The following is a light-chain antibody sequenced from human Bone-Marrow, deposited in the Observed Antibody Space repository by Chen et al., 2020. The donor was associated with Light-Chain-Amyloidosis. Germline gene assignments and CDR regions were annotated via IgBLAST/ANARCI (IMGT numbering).Light chain of an antibody. CDR3: QQYASSPLT. J-gene: IGKJ4*01. V-gene: IGKV3-20*01. CDR1: QSVRSYY. Sequence: EIVLTQSPGTLSLSPGERVTLSCRASQSVRSYYLAWYQQKAGQAPRPLICATSTRATGIPDRFSGSGSGTDFNLTINRLEPGDFAVYFCQQYASSPLTFGGGTRVEVK. CDR2: ATS.